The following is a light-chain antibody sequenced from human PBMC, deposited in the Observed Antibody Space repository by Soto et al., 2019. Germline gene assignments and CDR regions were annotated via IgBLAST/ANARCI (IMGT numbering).Light chain of an antibody. Sequence: IVLTQSPATLSVSPGERATLSCMASQSVSSNLAWHQQRPGQAPRLLIYGASTRATGVPARFSGGGSGTECTLTITSLQSEDVAVYWCQQYNNWPLTFGPGTRLEIK. CDR2: GAS. CDR3: QQYNNWPLT. V-gene: IGKV3D-15*01. J-gene: IGKJ5*01. CDR1: QSVSSN.